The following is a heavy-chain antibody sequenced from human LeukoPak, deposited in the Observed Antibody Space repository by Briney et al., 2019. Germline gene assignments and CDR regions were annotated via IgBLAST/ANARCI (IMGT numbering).Heavy chain of an antibody. V-gene: IGHV3-7*01. CDR3: VRDYDGDLDY. CDR1: GFTFSHYW. J-gene: IGHJ4*02. D-gene: IGHD4-23*01. Sequence: GGSLRLSCAASGFTFSHYWMAWVHQAPGKGPEWVANVKQDESSKFHADSVKGRFTISRDNAKNSLYLQMNGLRVEDTALYYCVRDYDGDLDYWGQGTLVTVSS. CDR2: VKQDESSK.